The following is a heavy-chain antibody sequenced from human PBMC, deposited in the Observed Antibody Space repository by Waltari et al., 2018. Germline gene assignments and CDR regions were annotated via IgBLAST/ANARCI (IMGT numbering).Heavy chain of an antibody. CDR1: GYSISSRYY. D-gene: IGHD2-15*01. J-gene: IGHJ4*02. CDR2: IYHSGST. V-gene: IGHV4-38-2*01. Sequence: QVQLQESGPGLVKPSETLSLTCAVPGYSISSRYYWGWIRQPPGRGLEWIGSIYHSGSTYYNPSLKSRVTISVDTSKNQFSLKLSSVTAADTAVYYCARVLGYCSGGSCYDHFDYWGQGTLVTVSS. CDR3: ARVLGYCSGGSCYDHFDY.